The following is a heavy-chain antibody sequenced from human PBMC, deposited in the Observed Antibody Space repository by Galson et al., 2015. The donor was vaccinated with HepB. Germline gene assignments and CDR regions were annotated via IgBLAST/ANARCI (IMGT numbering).Heavy chain of an antibody. CDR3: ARERYSSSWYWDY. J-gene: IGHJ4*02. CDR2: IWYDESNK. Sequence: SLRHSCAASGFTFSSYGMHWVRQAPGKGLGWVAVIWYDESNKYYADSVKGRFTISRDNSKNTLYLQMNSLGAEDTAVYYCARERYSSSWYWDYWGQGTLVTVSS. V-gene: IGHV3-33*01. D-gene: IGHD6-13*01. CDR1: GFTFSSYG.